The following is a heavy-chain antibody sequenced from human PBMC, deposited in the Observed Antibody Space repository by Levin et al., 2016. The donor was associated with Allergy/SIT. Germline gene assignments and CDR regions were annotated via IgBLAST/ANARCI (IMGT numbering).Heavy chain of an antibody. D-gene: IGHD2-15*01. Sequence: SETLSLTCTVSGGSISSNNYYWGWIRQPPGKGLDWIGSIYYNGNTHYNPSLKSRVTISVDTSKNQFSLRLSSVTAADTAVYWCASEYCSADYCYSGKGWFVPWGQGTLVTVSS. V-gene: IGHV4-39*01. CDR2: IYYNGNT. CDR3: ASEYCSADYCYSGKGWFVP. CDR1: GGSISSNNYY. J-gene: IGHJ5*02.